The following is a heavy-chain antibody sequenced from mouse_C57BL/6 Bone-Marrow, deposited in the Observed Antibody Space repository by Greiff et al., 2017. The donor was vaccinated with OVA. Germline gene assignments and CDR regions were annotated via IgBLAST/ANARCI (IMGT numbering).Heavy chain of an antibody. D-gene: IGHD2-3*01. J-gene: IGHJ1*03. Sequence: QVQLQQSGAELARPGASVKLSCKASGYTFTSYGISWVKQRTGQGLEWIGEIYPRSGNTYYNEKFKGKATLTADKSSSTAYMELRSLTSEDSAVDFCARGGDGYYWYFDVWGTGTTVTVSS. CDR1: GYTFTSYG. CDR2: IYPRSGNT. V-gene: IGHV1-81*01. CDR3: ARGGDGYYWYFDV.